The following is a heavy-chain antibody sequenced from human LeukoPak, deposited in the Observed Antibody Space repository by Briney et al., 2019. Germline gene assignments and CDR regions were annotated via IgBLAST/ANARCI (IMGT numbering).Heavy chain of an antibody. D-gene: IGHD3-22*01. CDR1: GGTFSGYA. CDR3: ARADYYDSSGYLLEVYYFDY. V-gene: IGHV1-69*05. J-gene: IGHJ4*02. CDR2: IIPIFGTA. Sequence: SVKVSCKASGGTFSGYAISWVRQAPGQGLEWMGGIIPIFGTANYAKKFHDRVTITTDESTSTAYMELSSPRSEDTAVYYCARADYYDSSGYLLEVYYFDYWGQGTLVTVSS.